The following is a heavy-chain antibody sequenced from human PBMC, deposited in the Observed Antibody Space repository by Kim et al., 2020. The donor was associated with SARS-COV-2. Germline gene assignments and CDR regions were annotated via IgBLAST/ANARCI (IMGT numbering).Heavy chain of an antibody. V-gene: IGHV3-74*01. CDR3: ATGRHQYYDL. Sequence: GGSLRLSCAASGFTFSSYWMHWVCQAPGKGLVWVSRINSDGSNTIYADSVKGRFTISRDNAENTVHLQMNSLRAEDTAVYYCATGRHQYYDLWGRGTLVTVSS. J-gene: IGHJ2*01. CDR1: GFTFSSYW. CDR2: INSDGSNT. D-gene: IGHD4-17*01.